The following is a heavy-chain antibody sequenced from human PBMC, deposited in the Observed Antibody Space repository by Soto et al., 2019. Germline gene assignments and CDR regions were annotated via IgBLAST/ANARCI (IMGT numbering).Heavy chain of an antibody. CDR2: SRDKPQGYST. CDR1: GFTLGDHY. CDR3: VRATYFSDSSGYTRCLDY. V-gene: IGHV3-72*01. D-gene: IGHD3-22*01. J-gene: IGHJ4*02. Sequence: GGSLRLSCAGSGFTLGDHYIDWVRQAPGKGLEWVGRSRDKPQGYSTAYAASVKGRFTTSRDESKNSAYLQMNSLKTEDTAVYYCVRATYFSDSSGYTRCLDYWGQGTLVTASS.